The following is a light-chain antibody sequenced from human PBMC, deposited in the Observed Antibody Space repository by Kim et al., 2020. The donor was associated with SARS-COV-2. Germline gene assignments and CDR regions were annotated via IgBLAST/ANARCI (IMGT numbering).Light chain of an antibody. CDR2: DVS. J-gene: IGLJ3*02. CDR3: SSYTSSSTLV. V-gene: IGLV2-14*04. Sequence: GQSIPISCTGTSSDVGGYNYFSCYQQHPGKAPKLMIYDVSKRPSGVSNRFSGSKSGNTASLTISGLQAEDEADYYCSSYTSSSTLVFGGGTQLTVL. CDR1: SSDVGGYNY.